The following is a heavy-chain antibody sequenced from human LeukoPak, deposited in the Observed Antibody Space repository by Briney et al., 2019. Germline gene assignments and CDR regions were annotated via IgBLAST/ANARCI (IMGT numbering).Heavy chain of an antibody. J-gene: IGHJ5*02. CDR2: IYTSGST. Sequence: SETLSLTCTVSGGSISSYYWNWIRQPAGKGLEWIGRIYTSGSTNYNPSLKSRVTMSVDTSKNQFSLKLSSVTAADTAVYYCARDGAEDIVVVPAARDDNWFDPWGQGTLVTVSS. CDR3: ARDGAEDIVVVPAARDDNWFDP. CDR1: GGSISSYY. D-gene: IGHD2-2*01. V-gene: IGHV4-4*07.